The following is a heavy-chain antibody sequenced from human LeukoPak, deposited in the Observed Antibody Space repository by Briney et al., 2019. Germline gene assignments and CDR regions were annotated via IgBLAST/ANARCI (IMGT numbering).Heavy chain of an antibody. Sequence: GGSLRLSCAASGFIFNNFGLVWVRQAPGKGLEWVSAISNDGGGTTYADFVKGRFTISRDNSKNTLFPQMNSLRADDTALYYCAKGSSGYFLDLWGQGTLVTVSS. CDR1: GFIFNNFG. V-gene: IGHV3-23*01. D-gene: IGHD3-22*01. CDR2: ISNDGGGT. J-gene: IGHJ5*02. CDR3: AKGSSGYFLDL.